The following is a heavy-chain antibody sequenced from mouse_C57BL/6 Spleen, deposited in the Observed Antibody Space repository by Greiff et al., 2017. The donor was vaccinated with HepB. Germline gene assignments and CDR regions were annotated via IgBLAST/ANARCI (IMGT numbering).Heavy chain of an antibody. D-gene: IGHD2-1*01. CDR1: GYTFTSYW. Sequence: QVQLQQPGAELVMPGASVKLSCKASGYTFTSYWMHWVKQRPGQGLEWIGEIDPSDSYTNYNQKFKGKSTLTVDKSSSTAYMQLSSLTFEDSAVYYCARGSTKEYWGQGTTLTVAS. CDR2: IDPSDSYT. J-gene: IGHJ2*01. CDR3: ARGSTKEY. V-gene: IGHV1-69*01.